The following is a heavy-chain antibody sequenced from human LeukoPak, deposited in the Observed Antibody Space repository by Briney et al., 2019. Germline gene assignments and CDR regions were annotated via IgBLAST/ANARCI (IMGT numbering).Heavy chain of an antibody. CDR2: INHSGST. CDR3: ARGLEDTALVAGYWFDP. CDR1: GGSFSGYY. D-gene: IGHD5-18*01. Sequence: SETLSPTCAVYGGSFSGYYWSWIRQPPGKGLEWIGEINHSGSTNYNPSLKSRITISLDMSKNQFSLKLSSVTAADTAVYYCARGLEDTALVAGYWFDPWGQGTLVTVSS. V-gene: IGHV4-34*01. J-gene: IGHJ5*02.